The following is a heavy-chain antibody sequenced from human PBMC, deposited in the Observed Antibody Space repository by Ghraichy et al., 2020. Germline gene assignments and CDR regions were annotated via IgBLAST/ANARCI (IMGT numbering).Heavy chain of an antibody. Sequence: SGPTLVKPTQTLTLTCTFSGFSLTNDREAVGWIRQPPGQALEWLVVMYWNGDKHYSPSLRSRLSISKNTAENEVVLSMTNMESVDTATYFCAHRAPYDFWSGPFADWGQGVRVTVSS. J-gene: IGHJ4*02. D-gene: IGHD3-3*01. CDR2: MYWNGDK. V-gene: IGHV2-5*01. CDR3: AHRAPYDFWSGPFAD. CDR1: GFSLTNDREA.